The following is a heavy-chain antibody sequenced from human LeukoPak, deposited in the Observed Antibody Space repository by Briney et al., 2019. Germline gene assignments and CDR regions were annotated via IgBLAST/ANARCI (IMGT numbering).Heavy chain of an antibody. CDR3: ARDLLLWFGESPHFDY. V-gene: IGHV3-48*01. CDR2: ISSSSSNI. Sequence: PGGSLRLSCAASGFTYSYYSMNWVRQGPGKGLEWVSYISSSSSNIYDADSVKGRFTISRDNAKNSLYLQMNSLRAEDTAVYYCARDLLLWFGESPHFDYWGQGTLVTVSS. CDR1: GFTYSYYS. D-gene: IGHD3-10*01. J-gene: IGHJ4*02.